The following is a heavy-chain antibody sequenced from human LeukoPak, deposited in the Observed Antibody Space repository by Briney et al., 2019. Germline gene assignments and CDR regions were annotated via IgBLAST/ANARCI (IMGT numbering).Heavy chain of an antibody. CDR2: IWNDGSNE. Sequence: GRSLRLSCAASGFTFSTFGMHWVRQAPGKGRVWVAVIWNDGSNEYYADSEKGRFTISRDNSRNTVYLQMNSLRAEDTAVYYCAKDATEYGDSHFDCWGQGSLVTVSS. CDR3: AKDATEYGDSHFDC. J-gene: IGHJ4*02. CDR1: GFTFSTFG. V-gene: IGHV3-33*06. D-gene: IGHD4-17*01.